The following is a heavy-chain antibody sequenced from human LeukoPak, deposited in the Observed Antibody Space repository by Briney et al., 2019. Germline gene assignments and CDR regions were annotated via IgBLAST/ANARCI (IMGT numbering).Heavy chain of an antibody. CDR2: IYYSGST. D-gene: IGHD6-13*01. CDR3: ARSGVRYSSSWYLVY. CDR1: GVSISSYY. J-gene: IGHJ4*02. V-gene: IGHV4-59*01. Sequence: SETLSLTCTVSGVSISSYYWSWIRQPPGKGLEWIGYIYYSGSTNYNPSLKSRVTISVDTSKNQFSLKLSSVTAADTAVYYCARSGVRYSSSWYLVYWGQGTLVTVSS.